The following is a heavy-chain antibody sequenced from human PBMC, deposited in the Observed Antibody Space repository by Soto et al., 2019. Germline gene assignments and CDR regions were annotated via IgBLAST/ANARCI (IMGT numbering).Heavy chain of an antibody. CDR3: ARGRYNWFDP. CDR1: GGSISSGGYS. CDR2: INHSGST. V-gene: IGHV4-30-2*01. Sequence: PSETLSLTCAVSGGSISSGGYSWSWIRQPPGKGLEWIGEINHSGSTNYNPSLKSRVTISVDTSKNQFSLKLSSVTAADTAVYYCARGRYNWFDPWGQGTLVTVSS. J-gene: IGHJ5*02.